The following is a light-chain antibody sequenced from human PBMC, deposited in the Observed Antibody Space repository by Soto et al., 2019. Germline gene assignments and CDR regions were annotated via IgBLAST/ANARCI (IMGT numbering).Light chain of an antibody. J-gene: IGKJ3*01. Sequence: EIVMMQSPATLSVSPGERATLSCRASQRVSSKLAWYQQKPGQAPRLLIYGASIRATGFPARFRGSGSGTEFTLTISSLQSEDFAVYYCQQYYNWPFTFGPGTKVDIK. CDR1: QRVSSK. V-gene: IGKV3-15*01. CDR2: GAS. CDR3: QQYYNWPFT.